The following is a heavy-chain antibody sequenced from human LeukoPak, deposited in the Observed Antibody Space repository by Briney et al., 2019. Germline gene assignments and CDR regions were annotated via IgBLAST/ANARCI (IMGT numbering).Heavy chain of an antibody. CDR1: GGTFSSYA. CDR3: ARGREMQLCSD. CDR2: IIPILGIA. Sequence: SVKVSCKASGGTFSSYAISWVRQAPGQGLEWMGRIIPILGIANYAQKFQGRVTITADKSTSTAYMELSSLRSEDTAVYYCARGREMQLCSDWGQGTLVTVSS. V-gene: IGHV1-69*04. D-gene: IGHD5-18*01. J-gene: IGHJ4*02.